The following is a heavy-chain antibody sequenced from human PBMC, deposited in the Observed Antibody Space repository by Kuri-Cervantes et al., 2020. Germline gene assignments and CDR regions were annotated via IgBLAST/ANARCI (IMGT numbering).Heavy chain of an antibody. D-gene: IGHD3-10*01. CDR3: ARVGNYYYYGMDV. J-gene: IGHJ6*02. CDR2: ISWNSGSI. CDR1: GFTFSSYG. Sequence: SLKISCAASGFTFSSYGMHWVRQAPGKGLEWVSGISWNSGSIGYADSVKGRFTISRDNAKNSLYLQMNSLRAEDTAVYYCARVGNYYYYGMDVWGQGTTVTVSS. V-gene: IGHV3-9*01.